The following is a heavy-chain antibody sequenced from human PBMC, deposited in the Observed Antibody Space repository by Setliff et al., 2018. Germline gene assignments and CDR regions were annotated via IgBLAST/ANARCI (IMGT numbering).Heavy chain of an antibody. CDR1: GFTFSTYR. CDR3: ARTCSGSGCYAGLES. J-gene: IGHJ4*02. CDR2: IWDDGGNK. V-gene: IGHV3-33*08. Sequence: PGGSLRLSCAASGFTFSTYRMHWVRQAPGKGLEWVAVIWDDGGNKYHADSVKGRFTISRDNSKNTLYLQMNGLRPEDTAVYYCARTCSGSGCYAGLESWGQGTPVTVSS. D-gene: IGHD2-15*01.